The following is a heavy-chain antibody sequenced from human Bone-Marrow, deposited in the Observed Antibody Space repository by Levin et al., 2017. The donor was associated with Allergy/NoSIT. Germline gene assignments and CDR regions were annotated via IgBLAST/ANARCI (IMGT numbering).Heavy chain of an antibody. Sequence: PGGSLRLSCAASGFTFDDYAMHWVRQAPGKGLEWVSGISWNSGSIGYADSVKGRFTISRDNAKNSLYLQMNSLRAEDTALYYCAKGYRSSSWYSTFDYWGQGTLVTVSS. J-gene: IGHJ4*02. CDR2: ISWNSGSI. CDR3: AKGYRSSSWYSTFDY. CDR1: GFTFDDYA. V-gene: IGHV3-9*01. D-gene: IGHD6-13*01.